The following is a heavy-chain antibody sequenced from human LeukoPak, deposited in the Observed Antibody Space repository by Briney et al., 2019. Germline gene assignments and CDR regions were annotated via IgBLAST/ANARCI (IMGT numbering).Heavy chain of an antibody. CDR2: INHSGST. CDR1: GGSFSGYY. Sequence: SETLSLTCAVYGGSFSGYYWSWIRQPPGKGLEWIGEINHSGSTNYNPSLKSRVTISVDTSKNQFSLKLSSVTAAGTAVYYCARIRRHRGAAFDLWGQGTMVTVSS. J-gene: IGHJ3*01. V-gene: IGHV4-34*01. CDR3: ARIRRHRGAAFDL.